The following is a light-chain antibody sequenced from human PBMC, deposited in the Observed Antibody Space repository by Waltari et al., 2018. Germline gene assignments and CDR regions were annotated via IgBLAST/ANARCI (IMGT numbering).Light chain of an antibody. CDR1: RGDLGAYNF. V-gene: IGLV2-14*03. Sequence: QSALPQPASSAGALVPSISVPCTGTRGDLGAYNFSSWYQQHPGTAPKLIISDVSKRPSGVSNRFSGSKSGDTASLTISGLQAEDEAEYYCSAFTTSSTYVFGTGTKVTVL. J-gene: IGLJ1*01. CDR3: SAFTTSSTYV. CDR2: DVS.